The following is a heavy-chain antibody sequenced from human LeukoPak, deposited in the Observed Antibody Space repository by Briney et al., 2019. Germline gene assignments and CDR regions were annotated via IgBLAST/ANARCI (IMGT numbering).Heavy chain of an antibody. CDR3: ARGYSSSWYFNWFDP. CDR1: GGSISSYY. Sequence: PSETLSLTCTVSGGSISSYYWGWIRQPPGKGLEWIGNTYHSGSTFYNPSLKSRVTMSVDTSKNQFSLKLSSVTAADTAVYYCARGYSSSWYFNWFDPWGQGTLVTVSS. V-gene: IGHV4-59*04. D-gene: IGHD6-13*01. J-gene: IGHJ5*02. CDR2: TYHSGST.